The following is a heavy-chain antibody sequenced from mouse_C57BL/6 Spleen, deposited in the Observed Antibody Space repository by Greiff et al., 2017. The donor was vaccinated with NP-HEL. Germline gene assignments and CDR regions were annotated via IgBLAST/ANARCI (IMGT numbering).Heavy chain of an antibody. D-gene: IGHD1-1*01. CDR3: ARWGYYGSSCLYAMDY. Sequence: QVQLPQPGAELVKPGASVKMSCKASGYTFTSYWITWVKQRPGQGLEWIGDIYPGSGSTNYNEKFKSKATLTVDTSSSTAYMQLSSLTSEDSAVYYCARWGYYGSSCLYAMDYWGQGTAVTVSS. J-gene: IGHJ4*01. V-gene: IGHV1-55*01. CDR2: IYPGSGST. CDR1: GYTFTSYW.